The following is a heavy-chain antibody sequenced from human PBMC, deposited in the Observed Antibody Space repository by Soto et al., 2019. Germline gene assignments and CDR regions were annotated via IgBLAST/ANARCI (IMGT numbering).Heavy chain of an antibody. CDR3: ARVGSRWLDWFDP. V-gene: IGHV1-3*01. J-gene: IGHJ5*02. D-gene: IGHD5-12*01. Sequence: QVQLVQSGAEVKKPGASVKVSCKASGYTFTSNAMHWVRQAPGQRLEWMGWINAGNGNTKYSQKFQGRVTITRDTSASTAYMELSSLRSEDTAVYYCARVGSRWLDWFDPWGQGTLVTVSS. CDR2: INAGNGNT. CDR1: GYTFTSNA.